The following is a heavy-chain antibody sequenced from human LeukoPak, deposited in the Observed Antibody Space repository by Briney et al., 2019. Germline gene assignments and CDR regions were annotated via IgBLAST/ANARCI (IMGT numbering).Heavy chain of an antibody. Sequence: GSLRLSCAASVFTFRNYWMSWVRQVPGKGLEWVVNRNEGGNEKNYVDSVKGRFTASRDNAQNSLYLQMNSLRVEDTAVYYCARHPNSNWDYWGQGTLVTVSS. CDR1: VFTFRNYW. J-gene: IGHJ4*02. V-gene: IGHV3-7*03. CDR3: ARHPNSNWDY. D-gene: IGHD6-13*01. CDR2: RNEGGNEK.